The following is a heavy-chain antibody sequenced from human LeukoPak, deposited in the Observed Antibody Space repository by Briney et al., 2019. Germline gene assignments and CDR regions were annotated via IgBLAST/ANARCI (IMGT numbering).Heavy chain of an antibody. Sequence: GGSLRLSCSASGFTFSSYTMHWVRQAPGKGLQYVSSIRTDGGTSYDADSVMGRFTISRDNSKNTLYLQMSSLRPEDTAVYYCAKSTFGGVTDYWGQGTLVTVSS. D-gene: IGHD3-16*01. CDR3: AKSTFGGVTDY. CDR2: IRTDGGTS. V-gene: IGHV3-64D*06. J-gene: IGHJ4*02. CDR1: GFTFSSYT.